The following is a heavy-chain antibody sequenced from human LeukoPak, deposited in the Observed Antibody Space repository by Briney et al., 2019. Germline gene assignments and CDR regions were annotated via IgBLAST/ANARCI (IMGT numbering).Heavy chain of an antibody. CDR3: ARVQYSSGWTGFDY. CDR2: INHSGST. J-gene: IGHJ4*02. Sequence: RSSETLSLTCAVYGGSFSGYYWSWIRQPPGKGLEWIGEINHSGSTNYNPSLKSRVTISVDTSKNQFSLKLSSVTAADTAVYYCARVQYSSGWTGFDYWGQGTLVTVSS. D-gene: IGHD6-19*01. V-gene: IGHV4-34*01. CDR1: GGSFSGYY.